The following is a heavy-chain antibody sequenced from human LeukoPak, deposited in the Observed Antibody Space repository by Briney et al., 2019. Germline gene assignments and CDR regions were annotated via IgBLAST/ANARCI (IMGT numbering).Heavy chain of an antibody. V-gene: IGHV1-69*13. CDR2: IIPIFGTA. D-gene: IGHD3-22*01. CDR3: ARSYDSSGFDY. CDR1: GYTFTSYG. Sequence: ASVKVSCKASGYTFTSYGISWVRQAPGQGLEWMGGIIPIFGTANYAQKFQGRVTITADESTSTAYVELSSLRSEDTAVYYCARSYDSSGFDYWGQGTLVTVSS. J-gene: IGHJ4*02.